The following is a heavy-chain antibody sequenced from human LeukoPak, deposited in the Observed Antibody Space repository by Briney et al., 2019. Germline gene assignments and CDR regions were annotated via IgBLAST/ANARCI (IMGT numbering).Heavy chain of an antibody. CDR3: ARRGGYSYRLDY. Sequence: PGGSLRLSCAASGFTVSSNYMSWVRQAPGKGLEWGSVIYSGGSTYYADSVNGRFTISRDNSKNTRYLRMNSLRAEGTAAYSCARRGGYSYRLDYWRRGTVLSVSS. CDR2: IYSGGST. J-gene: IGHJ4*02. V-gene: IGHV3-53*01. CDR1: GFTVSSNY. D-gene: IGHD5-18*01.